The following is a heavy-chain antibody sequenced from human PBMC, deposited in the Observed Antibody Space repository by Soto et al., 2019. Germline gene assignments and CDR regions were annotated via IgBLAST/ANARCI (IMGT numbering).Heavy chain of an antibody. CDR3: VKRGRNWGAFDF. V-gene: IGHV3-23*01. D-gene: IGHD7-27*01. CDR1: GFILNNYA. J-gene: IGHJ3*01. Sequence: VQLLESGGDLVQPGGSLRLSGVASGFILNNYAMSWVRQAPGKGLEWVSTIVVTDGDSDGVPWYEDSVKGRFTISRDSSANTLFLHMDNLRAEDSALYYCVKRGRNWGAFDFWGQGTTVVVSS. CDR2: IVVTDGDSDGVP.